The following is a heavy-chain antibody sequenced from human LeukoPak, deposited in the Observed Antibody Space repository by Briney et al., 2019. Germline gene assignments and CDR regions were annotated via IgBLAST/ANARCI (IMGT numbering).Heavy chain of an antibody. V-gene: IGHV3-23*01. CDR2: ISGSAYST. D-gene: IGHD5-12*01. Sequence: PPGGSLRLSCAASGFTFSSYAMSWVRQAPGKGLEWVSAISGSAYSTYYADSVKGRFTISRDNAKNTLYLQMNSLRAEDTAVYYYAKEAGFSGYDFPDFWGQGTLVTVSS. CDR3: AKEAGFSGYDFPDF. CDR1: GFTFSSYA. J-gene: IGHJ4*02.